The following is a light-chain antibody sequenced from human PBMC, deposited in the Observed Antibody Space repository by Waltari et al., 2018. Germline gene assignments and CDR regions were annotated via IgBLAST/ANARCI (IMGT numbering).Light chain of an antibody. CDR3: QAGDGSTVV. Sequence: SYELTQPPSVSVSPGQTASISCSGDNLGDQYASWYQQKPGQSPVLVIYRETMRPSGIPERFSGSNSGNTATLTIRATQPLDEADYVCQAGDGSTVVFGGGTKLTVL. CDR2: RET. CDR1: NLGDQY. V-gene: IGLV3-1*01. J-gene: IGLJ2*01.